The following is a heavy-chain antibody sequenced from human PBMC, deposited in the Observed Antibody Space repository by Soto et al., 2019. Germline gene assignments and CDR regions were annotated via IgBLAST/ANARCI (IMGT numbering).Heavy chain of an antibody. Sequence: EVPLLESGGGVVQPGGSLRLSCAASGFTFSAYVMTWVRQAPGKGLEWVSVISGSAGATYYADSVKGRFTISRDNSKNTLYLQMNSLRAEDTAVYYCAIQDYSPTWYLNYWGQGTLVTVSS. CDR1: GFTFSAYV. V-gene: IGHV3-23*01. CDR3: AIQDYSPTWYLNY. J-gene: IGHJ4*02. D-gene: IGHD6-13*01. CDR2: ISGSAGAT.